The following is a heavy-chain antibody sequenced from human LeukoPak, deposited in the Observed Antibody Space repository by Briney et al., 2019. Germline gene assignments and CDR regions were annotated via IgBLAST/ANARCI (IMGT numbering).Heavy chain of an antibody. J-gene: IGHJ4*02. CDR1: GYSFTSYW. Sequence: TGESLQISCKGSGYSFTSYWIGWVRQMPGKGLEWMGIIYPGNSDIRYSPSFKGQVTISADKSISTAYVQWSSLKASDTAMYYCASGYSYGQGDYWGQGALLTVSS. V-gene: IGHV5-51*01. CDR3: ASGYSYGQGDY. D-gene: IGHD5-18*01. CDR2: IYPGNSDI.